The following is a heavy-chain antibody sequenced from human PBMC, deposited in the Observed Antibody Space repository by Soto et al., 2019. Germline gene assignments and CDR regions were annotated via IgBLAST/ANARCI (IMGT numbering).Heavy chain of an antibody. J-gene: IGHJ6*02. V-gene: IGHV3-30-3*01. D-gene: IGHD3-16*01. CDR3: ARLGGAYYYYYGMDV. Sequence: PGGSLRLSCAASGFTFSSYAMHWVRQAPGKGLEWVAVISYDGSNKYYADSVKGRFTISRDNSKNTLYLQMNSLRAEDTAVYYCARLGGAYYYYYGMDVWGQGTKVTVSS. CDR1: GFTFSSYA. CDR2: ISYDGSNK.